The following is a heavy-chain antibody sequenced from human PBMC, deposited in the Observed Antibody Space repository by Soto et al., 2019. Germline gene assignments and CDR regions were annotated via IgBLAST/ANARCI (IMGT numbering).Heavy chain of an antibody. Sequence: QVQLVQSRGEVKKPGASVKVSCKTSGYSFTTYGISWVRQAPGQGLEWMGWISGYNGNTNYAQNLQGRVTMTTDTSTSTAYMELRSLSSDDTAVYYCAREGPAPYYYYGMDVWGQGSTVTVSS. V-gene: IGHV1-18*01. CDR1: GYSFTTYG. CDR2: ISGYNGNT. J-gene: IGHJ6*02. CDR3: AREGPAPYYYYGMDV.